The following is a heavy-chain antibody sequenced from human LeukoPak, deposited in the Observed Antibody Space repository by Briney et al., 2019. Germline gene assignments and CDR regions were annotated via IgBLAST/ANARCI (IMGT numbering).Heavy chain of an antibody. V-gene: IGHV3-30*18. CDR1: GFTFSSYG. CDR2: ISYDGSDK. J-gene: IGHJ4*02. D-gene: IGHD6-19*01. Sequence: GGSLRLSCAASGFTFSSYGMHWVRQAPGKGLEWVAVISYDGSDKYYADSVKGRFTISRDNSKNTLYLQMNSLRAEDTAVYSCAKDAFSSGCELFDYWGQGTLVTVSS. CDR3: AKDAFSSGCELFDY.